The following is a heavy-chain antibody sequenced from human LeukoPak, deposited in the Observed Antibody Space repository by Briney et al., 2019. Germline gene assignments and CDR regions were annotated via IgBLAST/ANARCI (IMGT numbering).Heavy chain of an antibody. D-gene: IGHD6-6*01. J-gene: IGHJ4*02. V-gene: IGHV3-23*01. CDR1: GFTFSSYG. CDR3: AREKDSSSLGNSFDY. Sequence: GGSLRLSCAASGFTFSSYGMSWVRQAPGEGLEWVSAISDSGGSTYYTDSVKGRFTISRDNSKNTLYLQMNSLRAEDTALYYCAREKDSSSLGNSFDYWGQGTLVTVSS. CDR2: ISDSGGST.